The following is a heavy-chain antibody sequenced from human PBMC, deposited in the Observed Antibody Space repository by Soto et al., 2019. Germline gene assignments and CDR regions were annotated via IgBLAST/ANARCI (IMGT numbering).Heavy chain of an antibody. CDR1: VGSFSSGSYY. J-gene: IGHJ4*02. V-gene: IGHV4-61*01. D-gene: IGHD4-17*01. Sequence: ASETLSLTCTVSVGSFSSGSYYWSWIRQPPGKGLEWIGYIYYSGSTNYNPSLKSRVTISVDTSKNQFSLKLSSVTAADTAVYYCARGDYGGNSVGSSDYWGQGTLVTVSS. CDR3: ARGDYGGNSVGSSDY. CDR2: IYYSGST.